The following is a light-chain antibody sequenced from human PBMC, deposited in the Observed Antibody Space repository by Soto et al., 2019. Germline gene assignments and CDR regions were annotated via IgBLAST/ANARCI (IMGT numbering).Light chain of an antibody. CDR3: QQRSNWPSWT. CDR2: DAS. Sequence: EIVLTQSPGTLSLSPGERATLSCRASQSVSNNYLAWYQQKPGQAPRLLIYDASTRATGIPARFSGSGSGTDFTLTISSLEPEDFAVYYCQQRSNWPSWTFGQGTKVDIK. V-gene: IGKV3-11*01. J-gene: IGKJ1*01. CDR1: QSVSNNY.